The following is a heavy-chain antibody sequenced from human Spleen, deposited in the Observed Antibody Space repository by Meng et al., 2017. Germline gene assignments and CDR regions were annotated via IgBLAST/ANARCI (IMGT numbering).Heavy chain of an antibody. CDR2: IYSGGNT. Sequence: GESLKISWAASGFTVSHNYISWVRQAPGKGLEWVSVIYSGGNTYYADSVKGRFTISRDNSKNTVFLKINSLRVEDTALYYCARSPIDKYALSALPLDYWGQGTLVTVSS. CDR1: GFTVSHNY. V-gene: IGHV3-66*02. CDR3: ARSPIDKYALSALPLDY. D-gene: IGHD2-8*01. J-gene: IGHJ4*02.